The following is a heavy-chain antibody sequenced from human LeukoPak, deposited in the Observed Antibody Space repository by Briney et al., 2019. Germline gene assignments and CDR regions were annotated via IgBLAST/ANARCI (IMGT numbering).Heavy chain of an antibody. CDR3: TTDRYYDNSELQFQH. V-gene: IGHV3-15*01. Sequence: GALRLSCAASGFTLNNAWMSWVRQAPGKGLEWLGRIKRETDGGTIDYAAPVKGRFTISRDDSRNTLYLQMDSLKIEDTAVYYCTTDRYYDNSELQFQHWGQGTLVTVSS. CDR1: GFTLNNAW. D-gene: IGHD3-22*01. J-gene: IGHJ1*01. CDR2: IKRETDGGTI.